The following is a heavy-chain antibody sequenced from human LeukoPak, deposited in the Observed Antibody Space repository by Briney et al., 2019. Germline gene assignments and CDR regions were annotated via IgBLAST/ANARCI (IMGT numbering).Heavy chain of an antibody. CDR1: GFTFRRYS. Sequence: GGSLRLSCAAFGFTFRRYSMNWVRQAPGKGLEGVSSISRSSSYIYDADSVKGRFTISRDNAKNSLYLQMNSLRAEDTAVYYCARLESGHYYDSSGYYFDAFDIWGQGTMVTVSS. CDR3: ARLESGHYYDSSGYYFDAFDI. CDR2: ISRSSSYI. V-gene: IGHV3-21*01. J-gene: IGHJ3*02. D-gene: IGHD3-22*01.